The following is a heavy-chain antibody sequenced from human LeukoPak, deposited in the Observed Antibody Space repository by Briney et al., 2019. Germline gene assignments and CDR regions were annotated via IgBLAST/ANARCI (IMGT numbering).Heavy chain of an antibody. D-gene: IGHD1-7*01. Sequence: GGSLRLSCAASGFTVSSNYMSWVRQAPGKGLEWVSVIYSGGSTYYADSVKGRFTISRDNSKNTLYLQMNSLRAEDTAVYYCARDPNYHWYFDLWGRGTLVTVSS. CDR2: IYSGGST. V-gene: IGHV3-66*01. J-gene: IGHJ2*01. CDR1: GFTVSSNY. CDR3: ARDPNYHWYFDL.